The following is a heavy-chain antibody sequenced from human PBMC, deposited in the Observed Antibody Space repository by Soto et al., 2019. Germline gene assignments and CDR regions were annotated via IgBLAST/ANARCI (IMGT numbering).Heavy chain of an antibody. Sequence: ASVKVSCKVSGYTLTELSMHWVRQAPGKGLEWMGGFDPEDGETIYAQKFQGRVTMTEDTSTDTAYMELSSLRSEDTAVYYCATSFPPTAYYYYYGMDVWGQGTTVTVSS. CDR1: GYTLTELS. V-gene: IGHV1-24*01. CDR2: FDPEDGET. CDR3: ATSFPPTAYYYYYGMDV. D-gene: IGHD4-4*01. J-gene: IGHJ6*02.